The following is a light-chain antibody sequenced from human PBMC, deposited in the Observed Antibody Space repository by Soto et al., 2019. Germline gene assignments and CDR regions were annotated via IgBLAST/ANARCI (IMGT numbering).Light chain of an antibody. V-gene: IGLV1-40*01. Sequence: QLVLTHPPSVSGVPGQRVTISCTGRSSNIGAGYDVHWYQQLPGTAPKLLIYGNSNRPSGVPDRFSGSKSGTSASLAITGLQAEDEADYYCQSYDSSLSGVVFGGGTKVTVL. J-gene: IGLJ2*01. CDR2: GNS. CDR3: QSYDSSLSGVV. CDR1: SSNIGAGYD.